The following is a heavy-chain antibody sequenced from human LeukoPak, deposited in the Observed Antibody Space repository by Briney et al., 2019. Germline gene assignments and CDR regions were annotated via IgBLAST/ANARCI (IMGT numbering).Heavy chain of an antibody. V-gene: IGHV4-39*01. CDR2: ISYSATT. D-gene: IGHD3-10*01. CDR3: ARAITMVRGVID. J-gene: IGHJ4*02. CDR1: GGSISGSFYY. Sequence: SETLSLTCTVSGGSISGSFYYWGWIRQPPGKGLEWIGTISYSATTYYNPSLKSRITISIDTSKNEFSLKLNSVTAADTAVYYCARAITMVRGVIDWGQGTLVTVSS.